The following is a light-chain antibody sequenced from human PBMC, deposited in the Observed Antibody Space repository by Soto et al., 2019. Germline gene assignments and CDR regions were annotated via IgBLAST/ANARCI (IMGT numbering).Light chain of an antibody. CDR2: EVS. V-gene: IGLV2-8*01. Sequence: QSALTQPPSASGSPGQSVTISCTGTSSDVGGYKYVYWYQQHPGKAPKLMIYEVSKRPSGVPDRFSGSKSGNTASLTVSGLQAEDEADYYCSSYAGSDNFVFGGGTKLTVL. CDR1: SSDVGGYKY. CDR3: SSYAGSDNFV. J-gene: IGLJ2*01.